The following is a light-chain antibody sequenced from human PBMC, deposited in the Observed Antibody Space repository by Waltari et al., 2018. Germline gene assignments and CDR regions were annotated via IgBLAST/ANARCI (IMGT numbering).Light chain of an antibody. CDR1: SSK. V-gene: IGLV1-47*02. J-gene: IGLJ2*01. CDR2: YTN. CDR3: AAWDNSLSSGL. Sequence: QSVVTQPPSASGAPGQSVTISCSGSSSKLLIFYTNQRPSGVPDRFSGSKSGTSASLAITGLRSEDEADYYGAAWDNSLSSGLFGGGTRLTVL.